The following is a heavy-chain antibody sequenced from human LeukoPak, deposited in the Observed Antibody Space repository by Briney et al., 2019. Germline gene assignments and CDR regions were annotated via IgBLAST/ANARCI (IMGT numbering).Heavy chain of an antibody. J-gene: IGHJ3*02. Sequence: GASVKVSCKASGYTFTGYYMHWVRQAPGQGLEWMGWINPNSGGTNYAQKFQGRVTMTRDTSISTAYMELSRLRSDDTAVYYCAREEDCSSTSCYERGYDAFDIWGQGTMVTVSS. D-gene: IGHD2-2*01. CDR3: AREEDCSSTSCYERGYDAFDI. V-gene: IGHV1-2*02. CDR1: GYTFTGYY. CDR2: INPNSGGT.